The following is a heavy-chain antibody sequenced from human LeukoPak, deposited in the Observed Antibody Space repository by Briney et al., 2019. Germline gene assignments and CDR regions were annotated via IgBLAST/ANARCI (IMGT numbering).Heavy chain of an antibody. CDR1: GYTFTDYY. Sequence: ASVKVSCKASGYTFTDYYIHWVRQAPGQGLECVGCINPNSGGTNYAQKFQGRVTMTRDTSISTAYMELSRLRSDDTAVYYCARGGSGSYFSWLDPWGQGTLVTVSS. J-gene: IGHJ5*02. CDR3: ARGGSGSYFSWLDP. V-gene: IGHV1-2*02. CDR2: INPNSGGT. D-gene: IGHD3-10*01.